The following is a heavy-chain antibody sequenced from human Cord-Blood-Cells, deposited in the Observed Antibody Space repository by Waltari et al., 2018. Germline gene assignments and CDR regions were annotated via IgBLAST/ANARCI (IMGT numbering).Heavy chain of an antibody. CDR3: AREATADAFDI. V-gene: IGHV3-13*01. Sequence: EVQLVESGGGLVQPGGSLRLSCAASGFTFISYYLRWVRQATGQGLEWVSAIGTAGDTYYPGSVKGRFTISRENAKNSLYLQMNSLRAGDTAVYYCAREATADAFDIWGQGTMVTVSS. J-gene: IGHJ3*02. CDR1: GFTFISYY. CDR2: IGTAGDT. D-gene: IGHD1-1*01.